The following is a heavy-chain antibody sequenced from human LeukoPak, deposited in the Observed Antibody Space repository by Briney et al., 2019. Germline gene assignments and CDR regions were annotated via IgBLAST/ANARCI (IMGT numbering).Heavy chain of an antibody. V-gene: IGHV4-59*01. Sequence: SETLSLTCTVSGGSIGSYYWSWIRQPPGKGLEWIGYIYDSGSTNYNPSLKSRVTISVDTSKNQFSLKLSSVTAADTAVYYCAKSNAWDWFDPWGQGTLVTVSS. CDR1: GGSIGSYY. J-gene: IGHJ5*02. CDR3: AKSNAWDWFDP. D-gene: IGHD4-11*01. CDR2: IYDSGST.